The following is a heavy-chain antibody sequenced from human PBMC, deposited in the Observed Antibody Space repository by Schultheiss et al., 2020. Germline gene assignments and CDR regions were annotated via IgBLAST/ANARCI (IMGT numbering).Heavy chain of an antibody. CDR2: ISSSSSYI. Sequence: GGSLRLSCAASGFTFSSYSMNWVRQAPWKGLEWVSSISSSSSYIYYADSVKGRFTISRDNAKNSLYLQMNSLRAEDTAVFFCARGVSSTSDSWGQGTLVTVSS. D-gene: IGHD5/OR15-5a*01. CDR1: GFTFSSYS. CDR3: ARGVSSTSDS. V-gene: IGHV3-21*01. J-gene: IGHJ4*02.